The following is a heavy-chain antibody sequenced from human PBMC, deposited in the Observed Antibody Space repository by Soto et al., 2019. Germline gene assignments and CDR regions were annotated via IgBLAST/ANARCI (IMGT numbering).Heavy chain of an antibody. D-gene: IGHD3-22*01. CDR3: ARDYYKYYDSSGYYRSPAY. CDR1: GFTFSSYA. V-gene: IGHV3-30-3*01. J-gene: IGHJ4*02. CDR2: ISYDGSDK. Sequence: GGSLRLSCAASGFTFSSYAMHWVRQARGKGLEWVALISYDGSDKDYADSVKGRFTISRDNSRNTLFLQMNSLRAEDTAVHYCARDYYKYYDSSGYYRSPAYWGQGTLVTVSS.